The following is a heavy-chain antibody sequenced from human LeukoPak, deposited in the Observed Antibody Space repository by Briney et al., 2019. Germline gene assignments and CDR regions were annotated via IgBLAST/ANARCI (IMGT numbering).Heavy chain of an antibody. CDR3: AHRRVYDYVLGSYRYFWFDP. CDR1: GFSLSTSGVG. V-gene: IGHV2-5*01. CDR2: IYWNDDK. D-gene: IGHD3-16*02. Sequence: SGPTLVNPTQTLTLTCTFSGFSLSTSGVGVGWIRQPPGKALEWLALIYWNDDKRYSPSLKSRLTITKDTSKNQVVLTMTNMDPVDTATYYCAHRRVYDYVLGSYRYFWFDPWGQGTLVTVSS. J-gene: IGHJ5*02.